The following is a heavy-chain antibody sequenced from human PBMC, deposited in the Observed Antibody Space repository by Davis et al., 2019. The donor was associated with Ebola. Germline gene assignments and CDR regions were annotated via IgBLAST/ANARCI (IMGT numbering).Heavy chain of an antibody. CDR2: INGEGTGT. CDR3: AKAPPHSIQPMSFDY. J-gene: IGHJ4*02. D-gene: IGHD5-18*01. Sequence: GESLKISCEASGFTFTNYWMHWVRQVAGKGLEWVSRINGEGTGTSYADFVKGRFTISRDNSKNTLYLQMNSLRAEDTAVYYCAKAPPHSIQPMSFDYWGQGTLVTVSS. V-gene: IGHV3-74*01. CDR1: GFTFTNYW.